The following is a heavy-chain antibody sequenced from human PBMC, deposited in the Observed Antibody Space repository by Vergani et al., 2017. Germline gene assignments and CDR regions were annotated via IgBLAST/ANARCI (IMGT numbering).Heavy chain of an antibody. J-gene: IGHJ5*02. CDR1: GFTFRNYW. D-gene: IGHD3-9*01. CDR2: IKEDGSEK. CDR3: ARFSAVLRFFDSDPGGGWFDP. Sequence: EVQLLESGGGLVQPGGSLRLSCAASGFTFRNYWMNWVRQAPGKGLEWVANIKEDGSEKYYVDSVKGRFTISRDNAKNSLYLQMNSLRVEDTAVYYCARFSAVLRFFDSDPGGGWFDPWGQGTLVTVSS. V-gene: IGHV3-7*01.